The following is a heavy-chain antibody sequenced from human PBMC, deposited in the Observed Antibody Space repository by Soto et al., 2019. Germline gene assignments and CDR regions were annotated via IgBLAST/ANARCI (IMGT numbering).Heavy chain of an antibody. J-gene: IGHJ4*02. V-gene: IGHV3-11*05. CDR3: ASELHSSSWLD. CDR1: GFTFSDYY. Sequence: QVQLVESGGGLVKPGGSLRLSCAASGFTFSDYYMSWIRQAPGKGLEWVSYISSSSSYTNYADSVKGRFTISRDNAKNSLYLQMNSLRAEDTAVYYCASELHSSSWLDWGQGTLVTVSS. D-gene: IGHD6-13*01. CDR2: ISSSSSYT.